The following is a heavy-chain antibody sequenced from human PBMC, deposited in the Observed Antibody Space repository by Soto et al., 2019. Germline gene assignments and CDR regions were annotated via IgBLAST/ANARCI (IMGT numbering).Heavy chain of an antibody. Sequence: QVQLVQSGAEVKKPGASVKVSCKASGYTFTTYDINWVRQASGQGLEWMGWMNPNSGNKGYPQKFQGRVTRARDTSISTAYIELSSLRSEDTAVYYCATSGSGWYLYWGQGTLVTVSS. V-gene: IGHV1-8*01. J-gene: IGHJ4*02. CDR2: MNPNSGNK. D-gene: IGHD6-19*01. CDR1: GYTFTTYD. CDR3: ATSGSGWYLY.